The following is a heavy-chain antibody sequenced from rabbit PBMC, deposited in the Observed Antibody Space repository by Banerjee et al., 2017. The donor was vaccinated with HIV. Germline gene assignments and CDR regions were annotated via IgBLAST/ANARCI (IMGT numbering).Heavy chain of an antibody. CDR1: GFSFSSSYY. J-gene: IGHJ4*01. Sequence: QSLEESGGDLVKPGASLTLTCTASGFSFSSSYYMCWVRQAPGKGLEWIGCIYTGSSGSTYYASWAKGRFTISKTSSTTVTLQMTSLTAADTATYFCARDWNDDGSGAGYGVYGLWGPGTLVTVS. D-gene: IGHD2-1*01. V-gene: IGHV1S40*01. CDR3: ARDWNDDGSGAGYGVYGL. CDR2: IYTGSSGST.